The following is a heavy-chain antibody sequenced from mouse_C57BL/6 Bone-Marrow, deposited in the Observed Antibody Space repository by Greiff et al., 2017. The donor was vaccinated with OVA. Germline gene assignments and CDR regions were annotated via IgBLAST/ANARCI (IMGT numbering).Heavy chain of an antibody. CDR1: GFTFSSYG. CDR3: ARAIYCDYDGWFAY. J-gene: IGHJ3*01. V-gene: IGHV5-6*02. Sequence: DVMLVESGGDLVKPGGSLKLSCAASGFTFSSYGMSWVRQTPDKRLEWVANISRGGSYTYYPDSVKGRFTISRDKAKNTLYLQMSSLKSEDTAMYYCARAIYCDYDGWFAYWGQGTLVTVSA. CDR2: ISRGGSYT. D-gene: IGHD2-4*01.